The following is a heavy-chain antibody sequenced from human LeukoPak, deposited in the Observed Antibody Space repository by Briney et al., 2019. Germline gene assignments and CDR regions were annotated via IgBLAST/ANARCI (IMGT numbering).Heavy chain of an antibody. Sequence: PSETLSLTCAVYGGSFSGYYWSWIRQPPGKGLEWIGYIHYSGSTNYNPPLKSRVTISVDTSKNQFSLKLSSVTAADTAVYYCARLLYYGSGSYYNWFDPWGQGTLVTVSS. CDR2: IHYSGST. J-gene: IGHJ5*02. CDR3: ARLLYYGSGSYYNWFDP. CDR1: GGSFSGYY. D-gene: IGHD3-10*01. V-gene: IGHV4-59*08.